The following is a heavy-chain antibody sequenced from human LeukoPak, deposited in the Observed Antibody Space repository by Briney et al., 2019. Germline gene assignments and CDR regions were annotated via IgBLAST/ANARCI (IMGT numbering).Heavy chain of an antibody. V-gene: IGHV3-7*01. CDR2: IKQDGSEK. CDR1: GFTFSSYW. J-gene: IGHJ4*02. D-gene: IGHD2-2*01. CDR3: ARWVCTSTSCYYFDH. Sequence: GGTLRLSCAASGFTFSSYWMSWVRQAPGKGLEWVANIKQDGSEKYYVDSVKGRFTISRDNAKNSLYLQMNSLRAEDTAVYYCARWVCTSTSCYYFDHWGQGTLVVVSS.